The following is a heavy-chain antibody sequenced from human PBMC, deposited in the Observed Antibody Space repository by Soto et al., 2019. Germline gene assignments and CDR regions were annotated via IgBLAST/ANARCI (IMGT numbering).Heavy chain of an antibody. CDR2: ISYDGTSE. Sequence: QVQLVESGGGVVQPGRSLRLSCAASGFTFSSYPIHWVRQAPGKGLEWVGSISYDGTSEDFADSLRGRSTLSRDNSKNMLWLQMNSLRSEDTAVYYCLRDYSGWFDFWGQGTLVTVSS. CDR3: LRDYSGWFDF. J-gene: IGHJ5*01. CDR1: GFTFSSYP. V-gene: IGHV3-30-3*01. D-gene: IGHD3-10*01.